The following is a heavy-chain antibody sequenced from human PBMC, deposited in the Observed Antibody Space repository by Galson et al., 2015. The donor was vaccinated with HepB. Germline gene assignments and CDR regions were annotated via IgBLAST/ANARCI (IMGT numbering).Heavy chain of an antibody. V-gene: IGHV5-10-1*01. D-gene: IGHD5-24*01. Sequence: QSGAEVKKPGESLRISCKGSGYSFTSYWISWVRQMPGKGLEWMGRIDPSDSYTNYSPSFQGHVTISADKSISTAYLQWSSLKASDTAMYYCARHGSPSVRDNWFDPWGQGTLVTVSS. J-gene: IGHJ5*02. CDR3: ARHGSPSVRDNWFDP. CDR2: IDPSDSYT. CDR1: GYSFTSYW.